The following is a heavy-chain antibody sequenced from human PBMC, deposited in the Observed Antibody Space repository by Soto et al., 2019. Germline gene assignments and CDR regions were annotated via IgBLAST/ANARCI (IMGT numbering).Heavy chain of an antibody. D-gene: IGHD2-2*01. V-gene: IGHV1-69*01. CDR1: GGTFSSYA. CDR2: IIPIFGTA. J-gene: IGHJ5*02. CDR3: ARATDCSSTSCYYGWFDP. Sequence: QVQLVQSGAEVTKPGSSVKVSCKASGGTFSSYAISWVRQAPGQGLEWMGGIIPIFGTANYAQKFQGRVTITADESTSTAYMELSSIRSEDTAVYYCARATDCSSTSCYYGWFDPWGKGTLVTVSS.